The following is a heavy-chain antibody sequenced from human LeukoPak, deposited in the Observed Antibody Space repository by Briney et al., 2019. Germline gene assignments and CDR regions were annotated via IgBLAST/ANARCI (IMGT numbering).Heavy chain of an antibody. CDR1: GGSISSYY. J-gene: IGHJ5*02. D-gene: IGHD3-10*01. V-gene: IGHV4-4*09. CDR2: IYTSGST. Sequence: SETLSLTCTVSGGSISSYYWSWIRQPPGKGLEWIGYIYTSGSTDYNPSLKSRVTISVDTSKNQFSLKLSSVTAADTAVYYCARVGQGVFDPWGQGTLVTVSS. CDR3: ARVGQGVFDP.